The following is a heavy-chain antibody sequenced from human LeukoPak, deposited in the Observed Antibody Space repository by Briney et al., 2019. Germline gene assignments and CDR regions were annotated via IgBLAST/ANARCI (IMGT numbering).Heavy chain of an antibody. Sequence: PGGSLRLSCSASGYTFSTYAMHWVRQAPGKGLEYVSAISSDGRITYYANSVKGRFTISRDNSKNTLYLRMGSLRVEDMAVYYCARVSGWYWFDKWGQGTLVTVSS. D-gene: IGHD6-19*01. CDR1: GYTFSTYA. J-gene: IGHJ4*02. V-gene: IGHV3-64*01. CDR2: ISSDGRIT. CDR3: ARVSGWYWFDK.